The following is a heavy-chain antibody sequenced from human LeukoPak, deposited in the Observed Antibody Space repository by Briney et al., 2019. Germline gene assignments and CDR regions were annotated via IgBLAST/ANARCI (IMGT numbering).Heavy chain of an antibody. CDR3: ARDTTAASGMQY. V-gene: IGHV4-59*13. D-gene: IGHD6-25*01. J-gene: IGHJ4*02. CDR2: IVSTAT. CDR1: VGLISTYH. Sequence: PSDTLTLTCTVWVGLISTYHWSGVRQTPDKGLEWIGSIVSTATKYNPSLESRFAISVDTSKNQFSLRLNSLTTADTAAYFCARDTTAASGMQYWGPGTLVTVSS.